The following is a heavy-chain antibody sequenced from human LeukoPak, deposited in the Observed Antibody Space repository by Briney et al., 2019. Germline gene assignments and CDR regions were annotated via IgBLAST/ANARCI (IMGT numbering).Heavy chain of an antibody. V-gene: IGHV3-21*01. CDR1: GFTFSNYN. J-gene: IGHJ6*03. Sequence: GGSLRLSCADSGFTFSNYNMNWVRQAPGKAMEWVSSITSSGTYTFYADSVKGRFTISRDNDKNSLYLQMDSLGPEDTAVYYCARDPYSGNYGTYYYYYMDVWGKGTTVTISS. CDR3: ARDPYSGNYGTYYYYYMDV. D-gene: IGHD1-26*01. CDR2: ITSSGTYT.